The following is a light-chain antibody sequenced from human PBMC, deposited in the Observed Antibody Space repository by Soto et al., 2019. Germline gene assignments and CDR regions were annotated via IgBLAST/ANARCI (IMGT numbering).Light chain of an antibody. CDR3: QQAYSKNT. J-gene: IGKJ4*01. Sequence: DIQMTQSPSSLSASVGAKVPILCREIKNFRTYLNWYQQNPGKAPKLLIYAASNLHSGVPSRFSGSGSGTDFTLNISSLQPEDFATYYCQQAYSKNTFGGGTKVEIK. CDR2: AAS. V-gene: IGKV1-39*01. CDR1: KNFRTY.